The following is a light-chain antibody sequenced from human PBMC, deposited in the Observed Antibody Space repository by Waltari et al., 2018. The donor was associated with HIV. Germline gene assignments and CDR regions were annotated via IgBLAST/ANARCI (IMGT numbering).Light chain of an antibody. CDR2: GKN. V-gene: IGLV3-19*01. CDR1: NPITYS. J-gene: IGLJ2*01. Sequence: SSELTQDATVSVALGQTVRITCQGDNPITYSASWYQQKPRQAPVLVIFGKNNRPSGIPDRFSGSTSGNTASLTITGAQAEDEADYYCKSRDSSGNHVLFGGGTKLTVL. CDR3: KSRDSSGNHVL.